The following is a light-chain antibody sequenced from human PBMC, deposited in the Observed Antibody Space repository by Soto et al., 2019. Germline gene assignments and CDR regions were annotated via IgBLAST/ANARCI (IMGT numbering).Light chain of an antibody. Sequence: ELVLTQSSVALSLSSGERATLSCRASQSVSSTLLTWYQQKPGQAPRLLIYGVSSRATGIPDRFSGSGSGTDFTLTISRVEPEDFAVYFCQHYGDSSWTFGQGSRVEIK. J-gene: IGKJ1*01. CDR1: QSVSSTL. V-gene: IGKV3-20*01. CDR2: GVS. CDR3: QHYGDSSWT.